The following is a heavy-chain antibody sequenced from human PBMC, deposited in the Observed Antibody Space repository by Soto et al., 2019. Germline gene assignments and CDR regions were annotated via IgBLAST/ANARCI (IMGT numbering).Heavy chain of an antibody. CDR3: TAQTVQKVDKHLGHHY. CDR1: GFTFSGSA. D-gene: IGHD1-1*01. Sequence: EVQLVESGGGLVQPGGSLKLSCAASGFTFSGSAMHWVRQASGKGLEWVGRIRSKANSYATAYAASVKGRFTISRDDSKNTAYLQMNSLKTEDTAVYYCTAQTVQKVDKHLGHHYWGQGPLVTVSS. CDR2: IRSKANSYAT. J-gene: IGHJ4*02. V-gene: IGHV3-73*01.